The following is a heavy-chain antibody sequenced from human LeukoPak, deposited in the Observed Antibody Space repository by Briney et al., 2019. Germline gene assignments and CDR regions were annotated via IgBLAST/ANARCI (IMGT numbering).Heavy chain of an antibody. Sequence: GGSLRLSCAASGFTFSSYAMHWVRQAPGKGLEWVAVISYDGSNKYYADSVKGRFTISRDNSKNTLYLQMNSLRAEDTAVYYCAKAPRGYTSDYYYYMDVWGKGTTVTVSS. CDR3: AKAPRGYTSDYYYYMDV. CDR2: ISYDGSNK. J-gene: IGHJ6*03. CDR1: GFTFSSYA. D-gene: IGHD5-18*01. V-gene: IGHV3-30-3*01.